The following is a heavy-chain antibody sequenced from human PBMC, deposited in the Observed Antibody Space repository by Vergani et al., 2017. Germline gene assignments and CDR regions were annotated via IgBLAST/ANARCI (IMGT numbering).Heavy chain of an antibody. D-gene: IGHD1-26*01. V-gene: IGHV4-30-4*01. CDR2: IYYSGFT. J-gene: IGHJ1*01. CDR1: GASINSDNYY. Sequence: QVQLQESGPGLVKPSQTLSLTCTVSGASINSDNYYWSWIRQPPGKGLEWIGYIYYSGFTYYNPSLKSRVSISVDTSKNQFSLKLSSVTAADTAVYYCARYSGGDSEYFQHWGQGTLVTVSS. CDR3: ARYSGGDSEYFQH.